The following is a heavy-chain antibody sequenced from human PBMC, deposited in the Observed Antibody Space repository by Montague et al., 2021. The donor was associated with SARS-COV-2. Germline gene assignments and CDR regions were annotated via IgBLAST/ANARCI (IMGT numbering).Heavy chain of an antibody. V-gene: IGHV4-61*02. D-gene: IGHD3-16*01. CDR1: DGSINTDTYP. Sequence: TLSLTCTVSDGSINTDTYPWSWIRQPAGKGLEWIGRIWTSGTTKYNPTLKSRVTMSMDTSKKQFSLNVTSVSAADTAVYYCARGAKYYGFYHPFEDWGQGALVTVSS. J-gene: IGHJ4*02. CDR2: IWTSGTT. CDR3: ARGAKYYGFYHPFED.